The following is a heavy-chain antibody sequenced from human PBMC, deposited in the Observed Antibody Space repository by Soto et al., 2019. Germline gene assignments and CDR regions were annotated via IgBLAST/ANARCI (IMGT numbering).Heavy chain of an antibody. CDR2: IRSRGGSI. CDR1: GFTLSDYY. Sequence: QVQLVESGGDLVKPGGSLRLSCAASGFTLSDYYMSWIRQAPGKGLEWVSYIRSRGGSIFYADSVEGRFTISRDNAKNSLYLQMNSLRAEDTAMYYCARLDSSSWYFDNWGQGTLVTVSS. CDR3: ARLDSSSWYFDN. J-gene: IGHJ4*02. D-gene: IGHD6-13*01. V-gene: IGHV3-11*01.